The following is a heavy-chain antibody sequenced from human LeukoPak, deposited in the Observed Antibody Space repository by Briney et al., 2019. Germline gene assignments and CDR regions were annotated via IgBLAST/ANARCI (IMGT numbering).Heavy chain of an antibody. CDR1: GFTFSSYG. CDR2: ISGSGGST. V-gene: IGHV3-23*01. CDR3: AKAPHIYWLLFDY. D-gene: IGHD5-18*01. J-gene: IGHJ4*02. Sequence: QTGGSLRLSCAASGFTFSSYGMSWVRQAPGKGLEWVSAISGSGGSTYYADSVKGRFTISRDNSKNTLYLQMNSLRAEDTAVYYCAKAPHIYWLLFDYWGQGTLVTVSS.